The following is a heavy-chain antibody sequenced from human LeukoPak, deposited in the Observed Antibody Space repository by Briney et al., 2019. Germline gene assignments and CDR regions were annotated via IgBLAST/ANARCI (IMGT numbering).Heavy chain of an antibody. D-gene: IGHD4-23*01. CDR3: AREDSGNSDDSLDI. V-gene: IGHV4-61*02. J-gene: IGHJ3*02. CDR2: ISSSGST. CDR1: GDSISSGDYY. Sequence: SQTLSLTCTVSGDSISSGDYYWSWIRQPAGKGLEWIGRISSSGSTNYNPSLKSRVTISVDTSKNQFSLKLRSVTTADTAVYYCAREDSGNSDDSLDIWGQGTMVTVSS.